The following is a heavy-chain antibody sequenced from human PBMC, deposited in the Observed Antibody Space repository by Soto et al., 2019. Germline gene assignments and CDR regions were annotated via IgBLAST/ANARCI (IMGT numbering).Heavy chain of an antibody. CDR3: ASSGCTNGVCYTPY. V-gene: IGHV3-74*01. D-gene: IGHD2-8*01. CDR2: INSDGSST. J-gene: IGHJ4*02. Sequence: EVQLVESGGGLVQPGGSLRLSCAASGFTFSSYWMHWVRQAPGKGLVWVSRINSDGSSTSYADSVKGRFTIPRDNAKNTLYLQMNSLRAEDTAVYYCASSGCTNGVCYTPYWGQGTLVTVSS. CDR1: GFTFSSYW.